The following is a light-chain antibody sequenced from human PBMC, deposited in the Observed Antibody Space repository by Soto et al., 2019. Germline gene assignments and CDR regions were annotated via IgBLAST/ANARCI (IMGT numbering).Light chain of an antibody. CDR2: GAS. Sequence: EIVLTQSPGTLSLSPGERATLSCRASQSVSSSYLAWYQQKPGQAPRLLIYGASSRATGIPDRFSGSGSGTDFTLTISRLEPEDFAVYYCQQYDNSPSTFGPGTKVDIK. CDR3: QQYDNSPST. J-gene: IGKJ3*01. V-gene: IGKV3-20*01. CDR1: QSVSSSY.